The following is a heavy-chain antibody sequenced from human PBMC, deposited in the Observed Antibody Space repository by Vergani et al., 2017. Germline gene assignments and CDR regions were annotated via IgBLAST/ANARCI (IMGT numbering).Heavy chain of an antibody. CDR3: ASSYYYDSSGRVNWFDP. D-gene: IGHD3-22*01. CDR2: IIPIFGTA. J-gene: IGHJ5*02. Sequence: QVQLVQSGAAVKKPGPSVKVSCKASGGTFSSYAISWVRQAPGQGLEWMGGIIPIFGTANYAQKFQGRVTITADESTSTAYMELSSLRSEDTAVYYCASSYYYDSSGRVNWFDPWGQGTLVTVSS. V-gene: IGHV1-69*01. CDR1: GGTFSSYA.